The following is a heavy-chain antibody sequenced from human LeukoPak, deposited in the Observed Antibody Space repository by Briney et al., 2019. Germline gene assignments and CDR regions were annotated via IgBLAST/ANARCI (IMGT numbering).Heavy chain of an antibody. CDR3: ARDRRYCSSTSCYWTLDY. D-gene: IGHD2-2*01. CDR2: ISSSSSTI. CDR1: GFTSSSYS. J-gene: IGHJ4*02. V-gene: IGHV3-48*01. Sequence: PGGSLRLSCAASGFTSSSYSMNWVRQAPGKGLEWVSYISSSSSTIYYADSVKGRFTISRDNAKNSLYLQMNSLRAEDTAAYYCARDRRYCSSTSCYWTLDYWGQGTLVTVSS.